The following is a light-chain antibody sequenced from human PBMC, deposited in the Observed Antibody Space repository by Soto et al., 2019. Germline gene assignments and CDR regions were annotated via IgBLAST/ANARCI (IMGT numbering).Light chain of an antibody. CDR3: SSYTRAGPVV. CDR2: VVT. CDR1: SSDIGGYNF. J-gene: IGLJ2*01. Sequence: QSALTQPASVSGSLGQSITISCTGTSSDIGGYNFVAWYQQYPGKVPTLLIYVVTNRPSGISNRFSGSKSGNTASLTISGLQPEDEGDYYCSSYTRAGPVVFGGGTQLTVL. V-gene: IGLV2-14*03.